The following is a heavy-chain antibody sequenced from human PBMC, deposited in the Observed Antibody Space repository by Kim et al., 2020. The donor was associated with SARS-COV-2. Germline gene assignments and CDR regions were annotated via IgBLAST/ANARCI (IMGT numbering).Heavy chain of an antibody. D-gene: IGHD3-10*01. CDR1: GGSISSGGYY. J-gene: IGHJ6*02. V-gene: IGHV4-31*03. CDR3: ARDSEAMVRGADYYYGMDV. CDR2: IYYSGST. Sequence: SETLSLTCTVSGGSISSGGYYWSWIRQHPGKGLEWIGYIYYSGSTYYNPSLKSRVTISVDTSKNQFSLKLSSVTAADTAVYYCARDSEAMVRGADYYYGMDVWGQGTTVTVSS.